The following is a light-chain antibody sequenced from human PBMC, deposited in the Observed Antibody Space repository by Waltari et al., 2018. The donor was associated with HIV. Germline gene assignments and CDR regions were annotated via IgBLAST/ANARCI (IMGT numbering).Light chain of an antibody. J-gene: IGLJ3*02. CDR1: RRDIGIYNY. Sequence: QSALTQPRSVSGSPGHSVTISCTGTRRDIGIYNYVSWYQQHPGKAPKLLISDVTRRPSGVPDRFSGSKSGTSASLAISGLQSEDEADYYCAAWDDSLNVWVFGGGTKLTVL. CDR3: AAWDDSLNVWV. CDR2: DVT. V-gene: IGLV2-11*01.